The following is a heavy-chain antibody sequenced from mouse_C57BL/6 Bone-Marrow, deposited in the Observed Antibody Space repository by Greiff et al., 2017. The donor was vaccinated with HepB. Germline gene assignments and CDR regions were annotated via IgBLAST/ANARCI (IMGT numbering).Heavy chain of an antibody. V-gene: IGHV1-81*01. CDR3: ARCDGNYGYFDV. Sequence: VQLQQSGAELARPGASVKLSCKASGYTFTSYGISWVKQRTGQGLEWIGEIYPRSGNTYYNEKFKGKATLTADKSSSTAYMELNSLTSEDSAVYYCARCDGNYGYFDVWGTGTTVTVSS. CDR1: GYTFTSYG. CDR2: IYPRSGNT. J-gene: IGHJ1*03. D-gene: IGHD2-1*01.